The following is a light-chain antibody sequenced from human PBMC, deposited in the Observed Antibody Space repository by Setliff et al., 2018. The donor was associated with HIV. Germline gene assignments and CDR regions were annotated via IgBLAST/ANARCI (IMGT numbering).Light chain of an antibody. CDR1: QDISSY. Sequence: AIRLTQSPSSFSASTGDRVTITCRASQDISSYLAWYQQKAGKAPNLLIYGASTLQSGVPSRFSGSGSGTNFTLTISCLQSEDVATYYCQQYYSYPTFGQGTK. CDR3: QQYYSYPT. V-gene: IGKV1-8*01. CDR2: GAS. J-gene: IGKJ2*01.